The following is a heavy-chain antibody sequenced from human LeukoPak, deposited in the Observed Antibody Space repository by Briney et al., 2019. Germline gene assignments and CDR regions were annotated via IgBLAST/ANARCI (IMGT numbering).Heavy chain of an antibody. Sequence: ASVKVSCKASGYTFTGYYIHWVRQAPGQGLEWMGWISPNSGGTKYAQNFQGRVTMTRDTSISTAYMELNRLRSDDTAVYYCARGDCSTISCPFDRWGQGTLVTVSS. CDR1: GYTFTGYY. CDR2: ISPNSGGT. CDR3: ARGDCSTISCPFDR. J-gene: IGHJ5*02. V-gene: IGHV1-2*02. D-gene: IGHD2-2*01.